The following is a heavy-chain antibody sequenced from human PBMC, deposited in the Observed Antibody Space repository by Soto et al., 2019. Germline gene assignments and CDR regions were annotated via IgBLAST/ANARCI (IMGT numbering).Heavy chain of an antibody. CDR1: GGSFSGYY. CDR3: ARGPTYDDYGDYALPRHYYYMDV. D-gene: IGHD4-17*01. CDR2: INHSGST. J-gene: IGHJ6*03. V-gene: IGHV4-34*01. Sequence: SETLSLTCAVYGGSFSGYYWSWIRQPPGKGLEWIGEINHSGSTNYNPSLKSRVTISVDTSKNQFSLKLSPVTAADTAVYYWARGPTYDDYGDYALPRHYYYMDVWGKGTTVTVSS.